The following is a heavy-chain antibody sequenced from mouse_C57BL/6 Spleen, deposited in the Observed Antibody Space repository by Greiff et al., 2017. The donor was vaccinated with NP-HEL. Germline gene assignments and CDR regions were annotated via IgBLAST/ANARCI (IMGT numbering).Heavy chain of an antibody. Sequence: VQLQQSVAELVRPGASVKLSCTASGFNIKNTYMHWVKQRPEQGLEWIGRIDPANGNTKYAPKFQGKATLTADTSSNTAYLQLSSLTSEDTAIYYGARRYYGSSHVFDYWGQGTTLTVSS. CDR2: IDPANGNT. V-gene: IGHV14-3*01. CDR3: ARRYYGSSHVFDY. J-gene: IGHJ2*01. D-gene: IGHD1-1*01. CDR1: GFNIKNTY.